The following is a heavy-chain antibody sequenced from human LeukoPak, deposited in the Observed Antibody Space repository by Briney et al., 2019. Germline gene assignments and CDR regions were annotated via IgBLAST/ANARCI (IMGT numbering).Heavy chain of an antibody. Sequence: SETLSLTCTVSGGSISSSSYYWGWIRQPPGKGLEWIGGIYYSGSTYYNPSLKSRVTISVDTSKNQFSLKLSSVTAADTAVYYCARLRSGWAMGPFDYWGQGTLVTVSS. V-gene: IGHV4-39*01. J-gene: IGHJ4*02. D-gene: IGHD6-25*01. CDR3: ARLRSGWAMGPFDY. CDR1: GGSISSSSYY. CDR2: IYYSGST.